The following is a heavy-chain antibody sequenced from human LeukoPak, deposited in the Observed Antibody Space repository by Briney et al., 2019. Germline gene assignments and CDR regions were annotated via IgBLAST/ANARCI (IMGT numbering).Heavy chain of an antibody. D-gene: IGHD4-17*01. J-gene: IGHJ4*02. CDR2: INPRTGST. CDR1: GYTFTSYG. Sequence: ASVKVSCKASGYTFTSYGISWVRQAPGQGLEWMGIINPRTGSTSYSQKFQGRVTMTRDTSTSTVYMELSSLRSEDTAVYYCARADYGDYVLGYWGQGTLVTVSS. CDR3: ARADYGDYVLGY. V-gene: IGHV1-46*01.